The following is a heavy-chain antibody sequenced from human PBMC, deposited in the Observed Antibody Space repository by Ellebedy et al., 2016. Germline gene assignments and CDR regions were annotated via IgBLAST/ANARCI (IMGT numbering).Heavy chain of an antibody. CDR1: GGSISSGGYY. V-gene: IGHV4-31*03. J-gene: IGHJ5*02. D-gene: IGHD1-14*01. CDR2: IYYSGST. CDR3: ARRLSIGISGLGWFDP. Sequence: SETLSLXXTVSGGSISSGGYYWSWIRQHPGKGLEWIGYIYYSGSTYYNPSLKSRVTISVDTSRNQFSLKLSSVTAADTALYYCARRLSIGISGLGWFDPWGQGILVTVSS.